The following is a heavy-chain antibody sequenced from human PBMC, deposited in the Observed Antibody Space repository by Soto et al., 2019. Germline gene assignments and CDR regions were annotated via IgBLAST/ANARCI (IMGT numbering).Heavy chain of an antibody. Sequence: LSLTCAVYGASFGGFYWSWIRQTPGKGLEWIGEINPSGGTNYHSSLKSRVTISIDTSKNHFSLKLSSLTAADTAVYYCARHYYDSSGYYRSPLGLWGQGTPVTVSS. CDR3: ARHYYDSSGYYRSPLGL. CDR1: GASFGGFY. D-gene: IGHD3-22*01. CDR2: INPSGGT. V-gene: IGHV4-34*01. J-gene: IGHJ4*02.